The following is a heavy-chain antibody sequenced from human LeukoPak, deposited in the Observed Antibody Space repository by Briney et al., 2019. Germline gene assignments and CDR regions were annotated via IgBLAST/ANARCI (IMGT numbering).Heavy chain of an antibody. D-gene: IGHD6-19*01. Sequence: SETLSLTCTVSGGSISSYYWSWIRQPPGKGLEWIGYIYYSGSTNYNPSLKSRVTISVDTSKNQFSLKLSSVTAADTAVYYCGRHPPYSGGWFTFDYWGQGPRVTFSS. J-gene: IGHJ4*02. CDR2: IYYSGST. V-gene: IGHV4-59*08. CDR3: GRHPPYSGGWFTFDY. CDR1: GGSISSYY.